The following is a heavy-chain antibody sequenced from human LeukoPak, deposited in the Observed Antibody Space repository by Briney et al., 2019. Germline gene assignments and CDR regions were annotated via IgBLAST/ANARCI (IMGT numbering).Heavy chain of an antibody. CDR3: AIGGWSRGWFDP. CDR1: GFKFRDYY. CDR2: ITMSGSVI. D-gene: IGHD6-19*01. Sequence: SGGTLRLSCAASGFKFRDYYMSWIRQAPGKGLEWISYITMSGSVIQYSSSVKRRFTTSRDNARNSLYLQMNSLRADDAAVYYCAIGGWSRGWFDPWGQGTLVTVSS. V-gene: IGHV3-11*01. J-gene: IGHJ5*02.